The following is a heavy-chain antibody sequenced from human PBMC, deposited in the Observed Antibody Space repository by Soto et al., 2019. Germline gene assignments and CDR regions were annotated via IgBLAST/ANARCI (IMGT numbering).Heavy chain of an antibody. V-gene: IGHV3-23*01. CDR1: GFTFSSYA. CDR2: ISGSGGST. Sequence: GGSLRLSCAASGFTFSSYAMSWVRQAPGKGLEWVSAISGSGGSTDYADSVKGRFTISRDKSKNTLYLQMNSLRAEDTAVYYCGKEGYYYYYYGMDVWGQGTTVTVSS. CDR3: GKEGYYYYYYGMDV. J-gene: IGHJ6*02.